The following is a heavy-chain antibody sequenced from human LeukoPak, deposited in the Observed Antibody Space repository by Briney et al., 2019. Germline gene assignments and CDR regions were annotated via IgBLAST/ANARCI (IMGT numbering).Heavy chain of an antibody. Sequence: GGSLSLSCAASGFTSTTYTMNWVRQAPGKGLEWVSFISTSSSYIYYADSVKGRFTISRHNAKNSLYLEMNSLRAEDTAVYYCARVAGGSLLHSHAFDIWGQGTMVTVSS. CDR2: ISTSSSYI. D-gene: IGHD3-22*01. CDR1: GFTSTTYT. V-gene: IGHV3-21*01. J-gene: IGHJ3*02. CDR3: ARVAGGSLLHSHAFDI.